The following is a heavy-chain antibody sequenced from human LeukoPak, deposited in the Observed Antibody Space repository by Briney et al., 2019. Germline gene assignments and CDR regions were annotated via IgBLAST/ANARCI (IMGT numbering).Heavy chain of an antibody. D-gene: IGHD6-19*01. V-gene: IGHV4-39*01. Sequence: SETLSLTCTVSGGSVSSSSYYWGWIRQPPGKGLEWIGSIFYSETTYYSPSLKSRITISVDTSTNQFSLKLSSVTAADTAVYYCARGSAVAGTELSDYWGQGTLVTVSS. CDR3: ARGSAVAGTELSDY. J-gene: IGHJ4*02. CDR1: GGSVSSSSYY. CDR2: IFYSETT.